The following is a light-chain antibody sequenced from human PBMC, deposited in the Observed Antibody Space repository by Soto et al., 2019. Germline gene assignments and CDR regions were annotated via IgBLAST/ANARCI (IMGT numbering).Light chain of an antibody. CDR3: QQYYSFPFT. CDR2: WAS. CDR1: QSVLYSSNNKNH. Sequence: DIVMTQSPDSLAVSLGERAIINCKSSQSVLYSSNNKNHLAWYQQKPGQPPKLLIYWASTRESGVPARFSGSGSGTEFTLAINNLQAEDAALYYCQQYYSFPFTFGQGTKLEIK. V-gene: IGKV4-1*01. J-gene: IGKJ2*01.